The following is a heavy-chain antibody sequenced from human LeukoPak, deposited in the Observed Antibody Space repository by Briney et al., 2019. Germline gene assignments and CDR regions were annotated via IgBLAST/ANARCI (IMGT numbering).Heavy chain of an antibody. CDR2: INHSGRG. CDR3: ARVSGLNNFDS. CDR1: GGSFNEYY. D-gene: IGHD5/OR15-5a*01. J-gene: IGHJ4*02. V-gene: IGHV4-34*01. Sequence: PSETLSLTCAVYGGSFNEYYWTSIRQPPGKGLEWIGEINHSGRGNYSPSLRSRVTMSVDTSKNQFSLKLTSVTAADTSIYYCARVSGLNNFDSWGRGTPVTVSS.